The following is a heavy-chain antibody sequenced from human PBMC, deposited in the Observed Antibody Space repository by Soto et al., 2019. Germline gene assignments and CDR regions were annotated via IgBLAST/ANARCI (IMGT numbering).Heavy chain of an antibody. V-gene: IGHV4-59*01. CDR1: GGSISSYY. Sequence: SETLSLTCTVSGGSISSYYWSWIRQPPGKGLEWIGYIYYSGSTNYNPSLKSRVTISVDTSKNQFSLRPTSVTAADTAVYYCAREDSSGYKFFDDWGQGTLVTVSS. CDR2: IYYSGST. J-gene: IGHJ4*02. D-gene: IGHD3-22*01. CDR3: AREDSSGYKFFDD.